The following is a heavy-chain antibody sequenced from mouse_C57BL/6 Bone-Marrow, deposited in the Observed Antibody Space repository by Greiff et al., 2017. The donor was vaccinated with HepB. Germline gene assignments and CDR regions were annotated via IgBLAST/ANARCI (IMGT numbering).Heavy chain of an antibody. CDR2: IYPGSGNT. D-gene: IGHD2-4*01. V-gene: IGHV1-76*01. Sequence: QVQLKQSGAELVRPGASVKLSCKASGYTFTDYYINWVKQRPGQGLEWIARIYPGSGNTYYNEKFKGKATLTAEKSSSTAYMQLSSLTSEDSSVYFCARREGLRRGDAMDYWGQGTSVTVSS. CDR1: GYTFTDYY. CDR3: ARREGLRRGDAMDY. J-gene: IGHJ4*01.